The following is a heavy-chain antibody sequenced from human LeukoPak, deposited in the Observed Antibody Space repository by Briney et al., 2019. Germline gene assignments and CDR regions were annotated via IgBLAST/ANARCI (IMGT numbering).Heavy chain of an antibody. CDR3: ARERGGPYCSSTSCYWEPFDY. D-gene: IGHD2-2*01. J-gene: IGHJ4*02. CDR2: IKQDGSEK. Sequence: GGSLRLSCAASGFTFSSYWMSWVRQAPGKGLEGVADIKQDGSEKYYVDSVKGRFTISRDNAKNSLYLQMNSLRAEDTAVYYCARERGGPYCSSTSCYWEPFDYWGQGTLVTVS. CDR1: GFTFSSYW. V-gene: IGHV3-7*01.